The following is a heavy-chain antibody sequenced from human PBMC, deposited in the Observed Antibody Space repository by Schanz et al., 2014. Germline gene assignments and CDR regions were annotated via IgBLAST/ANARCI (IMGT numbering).Heavy chain of an antibody. CDR2: ISSGSSTI. V-gene: IGHV3-48*04. J-gene: IGHJ6*02. Sequence: VQLVESGGGVVQPGRSLRLSCAASGFTFSAYGMHWVRQAPGKGLEWISYISSGSSTIHYADSVKGRFTISRDNAKNSLFLQMNSLRAEDTAIYYCATSYSSSSYFYVMDVWGQGTTVTVSS. CDR3: ATSYSSSSYFYVMDV. D-gene: IGHD6-6*01. CDR1: GFTFSAYG.